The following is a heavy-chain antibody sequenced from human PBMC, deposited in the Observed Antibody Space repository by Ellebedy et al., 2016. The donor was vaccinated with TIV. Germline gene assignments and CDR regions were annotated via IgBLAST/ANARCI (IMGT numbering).Heavy chain of an antibody. Sequence: GESLKISXVASGFNFIKYGMHWVRQAPGKGLEWVAVIWSDGNDQQYADSVKGRFTVSRDNSKNTLYLQMSGLRAEDTALYYCARSGSYYGRFDYWGQGTLVTVSS. CDR1: GFNFIKYG. CDR2: IWSDGNDQ. J-gene: IGHJ4*02. D-gene: IGHD1-26*01. V-gene: IGHV3-33*01. CDR3: ARSGSYYGRFDY.